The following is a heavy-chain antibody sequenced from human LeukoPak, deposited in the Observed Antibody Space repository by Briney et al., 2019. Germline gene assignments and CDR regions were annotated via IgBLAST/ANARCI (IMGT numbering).Heavy chain of an antibody. CDR3: ARITGDNWRFWFDP. J-gene: IGHJ5*02. D-gene: IGHD1-1*01. Sequence: PSQTLSLTCTVSGGSISSGDYYWSWIRQPPGKGLEWIGYIYYSGSTNYNPSLRSRVTISVDTSKNQFSLKLSSVTAADTAVYYCARITGDNWRFWFDPWGQGTLVTVSS. CDR1: GGSISSGDYY. CDR2: IYYSGST. V-gene: IGHV4-30-4*01.